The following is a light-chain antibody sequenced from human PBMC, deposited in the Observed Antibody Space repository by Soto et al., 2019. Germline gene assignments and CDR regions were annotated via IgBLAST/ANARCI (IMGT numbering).Light chain of an antibody. Sequence: EIVVTQSPATLSVSPGERATLSCRASQSVSSNLAWYQQKPGLAPRLLIYGASTRATGIPARFSGSGSGTEFTLTISSLQSEDFAVYYCQQYNNWPPDFGGGTKVEIK. CDR3: QQYNNWPPD. V-gene: IGKV3-15*01. J-gene: IGKJ4*01. CDR1: QSVSSN. CDR2: GAS.